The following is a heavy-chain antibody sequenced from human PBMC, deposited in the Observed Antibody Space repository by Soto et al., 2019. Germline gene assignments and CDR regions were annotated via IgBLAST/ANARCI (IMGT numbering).Heavy chain of an antibody. CDR2: IIPIFGTA. V-gene: IGHV1-69*13. Sequence: SVKVSCKASGGTFSIYAIIWVRQAPGQGLEWMGGIIPIFGTANYAQKFQGRVTITADESTSTAYMELSSLRSEDTAVYYCARGYSGPNGMDVWGQGTTVTVSS. D-gene: IGHD5-12*01. CDR1: GGTFSIYA. J-gene: IGHJ6*02. CDR3: ARGYSGPNGMDV.